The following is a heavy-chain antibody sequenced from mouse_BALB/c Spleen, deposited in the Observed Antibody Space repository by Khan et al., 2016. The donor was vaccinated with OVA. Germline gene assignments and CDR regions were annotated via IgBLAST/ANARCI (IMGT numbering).Heavy chain of an antibody. V-gene: IGHV2-6-1*01. Sequence: QVQLKESGPGLVAPSQSLSITCTISGFSLTSYGVHWVRQPPGKGLEWLVVIWSDGSTTYNSTLKSRLSISKDNSKSHVFLKMNSLHTDDTAMYXCAKQPYYHYYAMDYWGQGTSVTVSS. CDR3: AKQPYYHYYAMDY. CDR2: IWSDGST. CDR1: GFSLTSYG. J-gene: IGHJ4*01. D-gene: IGHD2-10*01.